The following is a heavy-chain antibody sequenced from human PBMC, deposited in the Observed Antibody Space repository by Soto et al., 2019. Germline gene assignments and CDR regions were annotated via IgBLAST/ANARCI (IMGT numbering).Heavy chain of an antibody. J-gene: IGHJ4*02. CDR1: GFTFSSYS. Sequence: GGSLRLSCAASGFTFSSYSMNWVRQAPGKGLEWVSYISSSSSTIYYADSVKGRFTISRDNSKNTLFLQMGSLRPEDTAIYYCVKQAHGLDGVAFDYWGQGTQVTVSS. V-gene: IGHV3-48*01. CDR2: ISSSSSTI. CDR3: VKQAHGLDGVAFDY. D-gene: IGHD2-15*01.